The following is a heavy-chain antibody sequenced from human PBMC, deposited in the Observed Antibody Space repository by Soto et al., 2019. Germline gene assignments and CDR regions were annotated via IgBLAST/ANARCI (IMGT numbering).Heavy chain of an antibody. D-gene: IGHD3-22*01. CDR2: IHNRGST. CDR3: ARGNYYDNSGYHY. V-gene: IGHV4-31*03. J-gene: IGHJ4*02. CDR1: GGPISSADYY. Sequence: QVQLQESGPGPVKPLQTLSLTCTVSGGPISSADYYWSWIPQLPGGGLEWIGFIHNRGSTHYNPSLKSRPTMSMDTSRNHFSLRLRSVTAADTAVYYCARGNYYDNSGYHYWGQGTLVTVSS.